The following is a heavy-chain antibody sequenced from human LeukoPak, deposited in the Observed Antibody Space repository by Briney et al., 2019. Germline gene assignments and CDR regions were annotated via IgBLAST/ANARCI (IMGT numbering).Heavy chain of an antibody. CDR2: IYYSGST. J-gene: IGHJ4*02. D-gene: IGHD6-13*01. Sequence: PSETLSLTCAVSGGSVSSSTYYWGWIRQPPGKGLEWIGSIYYSGSTYYNPSLKSRVTISVDTSKNQFSLKLSSVTAADTAVYYCATTRSYSSSWNYWGQGTLVTVSS. V-gene: IGHV4-39*01. CDR1: GGSVSSSTYY. CDR3: ATTRSYSSSWNY.